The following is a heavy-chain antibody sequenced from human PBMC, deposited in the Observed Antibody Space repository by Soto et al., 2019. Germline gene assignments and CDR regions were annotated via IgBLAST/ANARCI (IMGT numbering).Heavy chain of an antibody. CDR2: IYYSGST. J-gene: IGHJ4*02. CDR1: GGSISSSSYY. D-gene: IGHD6-13*01. Sequence: SETLSLTCTVSGGSISSSSYYWGWIRQPPGKGLEWIGSIYYSGSTYYNPSLKSRVTISVDTSKNQFSLKLSSVTAADTAVYYCARARATIAAAAIFDCWGQGTLVNVSS. CDR3: ARARATIAAAAIFDC. V-gene: IGHV4-39*01.